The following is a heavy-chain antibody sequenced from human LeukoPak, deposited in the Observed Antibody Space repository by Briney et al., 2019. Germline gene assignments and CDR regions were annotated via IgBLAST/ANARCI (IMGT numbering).Heavy chain of an antibody. J-gene: IGHJ4*02. CDR3: ARDLGAAAVY. V-gene: IGHV3-21*01. CDR1: GFTFSYYT. CDR2: ISSNSDYR. D-gene: IGHD6-13*01. Sequence: PGGSXXXXXAASGFTFSYYTXXXVRQAPGKGXEWLASISSNSDYRYYRDSGKGRFTISRDNAKNSLYLQMNSLRAEDTAMYYCARDLGAAAVYWGQGTLVTVSS.